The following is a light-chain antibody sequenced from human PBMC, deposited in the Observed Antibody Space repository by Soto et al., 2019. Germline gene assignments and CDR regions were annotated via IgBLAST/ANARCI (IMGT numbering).Light chain of an antibody. V-gene: IGKV1-5*03. Sequence: DIQMTQSPSTLSASVGDRVTITCRASQSISTWLAWYQQKPGKAPKLLIYKASNLEGGVPSRFSGSGSETEFTITINSLQPDDFATYYFQQYNTYPLSFGGGTTVEIK. CDR1: QSISTW. CDR2: KAS. J-gene: IGKJ4*01. CDR3: QQYNTYPLS.